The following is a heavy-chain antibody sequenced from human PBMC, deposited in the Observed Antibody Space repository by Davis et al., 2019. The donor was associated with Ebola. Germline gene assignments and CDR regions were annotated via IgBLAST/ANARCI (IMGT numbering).Heavy chain of an antibody. Sequence: ASVKVSCKTSGNTFTSYYFHWVRQAPGQGLEWMGLINPGGGSTTYAQKLQGRITLTRDTSTSTVYMELSSLRSEDTAMYYCASPVPGDISPFNYYGMHVWGKGTTVTVSS. CDR3: ASPVPGDISPFNYYGMHV. V-gene: IGHV1-46*01. J-gene: IGHJ6*04. CDR1: GNTFTSYY. CDR2: INPGGGST. D-gene: IGHD2-21*02.